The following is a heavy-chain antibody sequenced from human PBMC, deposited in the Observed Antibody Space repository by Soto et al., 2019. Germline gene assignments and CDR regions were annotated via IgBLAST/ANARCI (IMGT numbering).Heavy chain of an antibody. CDR2: INPNSGGT. J-gene: IGHJ3*02. Sequence: GASVKVSCKASGYTFTGYYMHWVRQAPGQGLEWMGWINPNSGGTNYAQKFQGWVTMTRDTSISTAYMELSRLRSDDTAVYYCAGVTDQTGLDAFDIWGQGTMVTVSS. D-gene: IGHD2-2*01. V-gene: IGHV1-2*04. CDR3: AGVTDQTGLDAFDI. CDR1: GYTFTGYY.